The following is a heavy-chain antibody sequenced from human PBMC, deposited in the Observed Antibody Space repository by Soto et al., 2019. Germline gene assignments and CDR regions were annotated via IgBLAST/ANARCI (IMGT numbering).Heavy chain of an antibody. V-gene: IGHV4-59*01. J-gene: IGHJ4*02. CDR1: GGSMKNYY. CDR3: ARGFYSSSPRGVGY. D-gene: IGHD6-6*01. CDR2: IYYSGST. Sequence: QVQLQESGPGLVKPSETLSLTCSVSGGSMKNYYWSWVRQPPGKGLEWIGYIYYSGSTKYNPSLESRVTISVDTSKNQFSLKLSSVTAADTAVCYCARGFYSSSPRGVGYWGQGTLVTVSS.